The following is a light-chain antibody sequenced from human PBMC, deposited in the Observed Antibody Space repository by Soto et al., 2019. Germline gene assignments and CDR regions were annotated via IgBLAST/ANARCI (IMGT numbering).Light chain of an antibody. CDR3: QQYNFFPFT. CDR1: QSISGW. CDR2: DAS. V-gene: IGKV1-5*01. J-gene: IGKJ2*01. Sequence: DIQMTQSPSTLSASVGDRVTITCRASQSISGWLAWYQQKPGKAPNLLIYDASSLQSRVPSRFSGSGSGTEFTLTISGLQSDDIATYFCQQYNFFPFTFGQGTKLQIK.